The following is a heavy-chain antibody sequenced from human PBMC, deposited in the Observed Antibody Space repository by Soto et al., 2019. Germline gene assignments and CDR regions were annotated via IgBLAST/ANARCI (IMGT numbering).Heavy chain of an antibody. J-gene: IGHJ4*02. V-gene: IGHV3-23*01. D-gene: IGHD2-2*01. Sequence: EVQLLESGGSLVQPGGSLRLSCAASGFTFSSYGMSWVRQAPGKGLEWVSTISGSGGTTYYADSVMGRFTISRDNSKNTLYLQMNSLRAEDTAVYYCAKAGSKKVPSARGYFDYWGQGTLVTVS. CDR1: GFTFSSYG. CDR3: AKAGSKKVPSARGYFDY. CDR2: ISGSGGTT.